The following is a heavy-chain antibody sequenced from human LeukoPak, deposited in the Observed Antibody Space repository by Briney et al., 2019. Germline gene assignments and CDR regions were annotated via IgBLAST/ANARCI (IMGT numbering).Heavy chain of an antibody. CDR3: ARHYLRQRLAPYNWFDP. J-gene: IGHJ5*02. V-gene: IGHV4-39*01. D-gene: IGHD6-25*01. CDR2: MYYSGST. Sequence: SETLSLTCTVSGGSISGRSYYWGWIRQPPGKGLEWIGSMYYSGSTYSNPSLKSRVTISADTSKNQVSLNVTSVTAADTAVYYCARHYLRQRLAPYNWFDPWGQGTRVTVSS. CDR1: GGSISGRSYY.